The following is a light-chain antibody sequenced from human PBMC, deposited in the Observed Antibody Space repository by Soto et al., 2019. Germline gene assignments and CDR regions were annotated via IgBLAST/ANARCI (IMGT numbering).Light chain of an antibody. CDR1: SSDIGGYNY. J-gene: IGLJ1*01. CDR2: SDN. CDR3: ATWDDSLRGDV. Sequence: QSALTQPASVSGSPGQSITISCTGTSSDIGGYNYVSWYQQHPGRAPKLLIYSDNQRPSGVPDRFSGSKSGTSASLAISGLQSEDEADYYCATWDDSLRGDVFGTGTKLTVL. V-gene: IGLV2-14*03.